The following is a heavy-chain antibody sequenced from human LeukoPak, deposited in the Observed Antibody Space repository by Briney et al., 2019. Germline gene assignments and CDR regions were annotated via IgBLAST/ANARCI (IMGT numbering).Heavy chain of an antibody. J-gene: IGHJ5*02. Sequence: VASVKVSCKASGYTFTSYGISWVRQAPGQGLEWMGWISAYNGNTNYAQKFQGRVTMTRDTSISTAYMELSRLRSDDTAVYYCARGPRRQWLRPTQYNWFDPWGQGTLVTVSS. CDR3: ARGPRRQWLRPTQYNWFDP. D-gene: IGHD6-19*01. CDR2: ISAYNGNT. V-gene: IGHV1-18*01. CDR1: GYTFTSYG.